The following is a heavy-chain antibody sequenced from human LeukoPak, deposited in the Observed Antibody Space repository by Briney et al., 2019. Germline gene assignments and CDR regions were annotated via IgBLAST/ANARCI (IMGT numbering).Heavy chain of an antibody. CDR3: ARDMNNRGAFDI. D-gene: IGHD1/OR15-1a*01. CDR2: ISYDGTNK. CDR1: GFTFSSYG. J-gene: IGHJ3*02. Sequence: GGSLRLSCAASGFTFSSYGIHRVRQAPGKGLEWVAVISYDGTNKYYADSVKGRITISRDNSENTLYLQMSSLRAEDTAVYYCARDMNNRGAFDIWGQGTMVTVSS. V-gene: IGHV3-30*03.